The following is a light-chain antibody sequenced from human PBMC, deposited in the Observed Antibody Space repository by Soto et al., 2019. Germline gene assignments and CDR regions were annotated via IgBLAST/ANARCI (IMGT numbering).Light chain of an antibody. Sequence: EIVLTQSPGSLSLSPGERATLSFMASQSVIITFFAWYQQRPGQAPRLLMYGASSRATGIPERFSVSGSGTDFTLTISRLETEDFAVYYCQQFDSSVTFGQGTKVEIK. CDR2: GAS. V-gene: IGKV3-20*01. CDR1: QSVIITF. CDR3: QQFDSSVT. J-gene: IGKJ1*01.